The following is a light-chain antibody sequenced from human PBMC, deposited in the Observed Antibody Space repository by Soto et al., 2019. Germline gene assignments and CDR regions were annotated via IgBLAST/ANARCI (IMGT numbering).Light chain of an antibody. CDR3: AAWDVSLNVVV. J-gene: IGLJ2*01. CDR2: SSS. CDR1: ASNIGSNP. Sequence: QSVVTQPPSASGTPGQRVTISCSGSASNIGSNPVNWYQQLPGTAPKLLIYSSSHRPSGVPDRISGSKSGTSASLAISGLQSGDEADYYCAAWDVSLNVVVFGGGTK. V-gene: IGLV1-44*01.